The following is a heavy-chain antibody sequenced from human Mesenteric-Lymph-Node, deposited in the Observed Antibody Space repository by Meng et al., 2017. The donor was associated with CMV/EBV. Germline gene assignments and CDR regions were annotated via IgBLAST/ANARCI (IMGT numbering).Heavy chain of an antibody. J-gene: IGHJ4*02. Sequence: GESLKISCAASGFTFRSYWMSWVRQAPGKGLEWVANIKEDGTEMYYVDSVKGRFTISRDNPKNSLYLQMNSLRVEDTAVYHCATLPFGVVVPLDFWGQGTLVTVSS. CDR3: ATLPFGVVVPLDF. CDR2: IKEDGTEM. D-gene: IGHD3-3*01. V-gene: IGHV3-7*01. CDR1: GFTFRSYW.